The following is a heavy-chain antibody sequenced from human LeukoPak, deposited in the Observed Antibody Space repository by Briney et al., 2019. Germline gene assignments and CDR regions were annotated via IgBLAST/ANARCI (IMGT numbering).Heavy chain of an antibody. CDR2: MNPNSGNT. CDR1: GYTFTSYD. CDR3: ARDGAHLRSSAFDI. Sequence: GASVKVSCKASGYTFTSYDINWVRQATGQGLEWMGWMNPNSGNTGYAQKFQGRVTITADKSTSTAYMELSSLRSEDTAVYYCARDGAHLRSSAFDIWGQGTMVTVSS. V-gene: IGHV1-8*01. J-gene: IGHJ3*02. D-gene: IGHD4-17*01.